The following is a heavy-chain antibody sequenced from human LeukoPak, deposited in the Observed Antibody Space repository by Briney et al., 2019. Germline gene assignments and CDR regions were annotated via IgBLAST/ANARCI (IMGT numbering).Heavy chain of an antibody. CDR3: ARAGDCGGDCYDY. V-gene: IGHV1-2*02. CDR1: GYTFTSYY. D-gene: IGHD2-21*02. Sequence: ASVKVSCKASGYTFTSYYMHWVRQAPGQGLEWMGWINPNSGGTNYAQKFQGRVTMTRDTSISTAYMELSRLRSDDTAVYYCARAGDCGGDCYDYWGQGTLVTVSS. CDR2: INPNSGGT. J-gene: IGHJ4*02.